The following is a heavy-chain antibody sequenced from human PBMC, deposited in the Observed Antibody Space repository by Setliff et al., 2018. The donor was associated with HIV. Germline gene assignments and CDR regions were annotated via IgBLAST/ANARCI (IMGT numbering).Heavy chain of an antibody. J-gene: IGHJ1*01. CDR1: GYTLTELS. V-gene: IGHV1-24*01. Sequence: ASVKVSCKISGYTLTELSIHWVRQAPGKGLEWMANFDPEDGETFYAQKFQGRLTMTEDTSTDTAYMELSSLRSDDTAMYYCATDPGYSSTWYSESFQHWGQGTEVTGSS. CDR2: FDPEDGET. CDR3: ATDPGYSSTWYSESFQH. D-gene: IGHD6-13*01.